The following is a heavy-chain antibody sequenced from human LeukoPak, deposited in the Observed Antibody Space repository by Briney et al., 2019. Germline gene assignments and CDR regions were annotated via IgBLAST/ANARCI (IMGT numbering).Heavy chain of an antibody. V-gene: IGHV4-59*12. CDR2: IYHSGST. J-gene: IGHJ3*02. CDR3: PRDRSGLEAVPKI. D-gene: IGHD6-19*01. CDR1: GGSISSYY. Sequence: SETLSLTCTVSGGSISSYYWSWIRQPPGKGLEWIGYIYHSGSTYYNPSLKSRVTISVDRSKNQFSLKLSSVTAADTAVYYCPRDRSGLEAVPKIWGKGKMVTVSS.